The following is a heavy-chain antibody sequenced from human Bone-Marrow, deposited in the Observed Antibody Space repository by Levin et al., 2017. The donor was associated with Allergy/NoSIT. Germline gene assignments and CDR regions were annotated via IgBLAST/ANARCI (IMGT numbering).Heavy chain of an antibody. Sequence: KASETLSLTCTVSGGSISGFYWSWIRQPPGKGLEWIGFFYEGGKTNYSPSLKNRVTISLDTSKNQFSLRLNSVTAADTALYFCARGNVDGWTRGLDFWGQGILVTVSS. J-gene: IGHJ4*02. CDR1: GGSISGFY. V-gene: IGHV4-59*01. CDR3: ARGNVDGWTRGLDF. D-gene: IGHD5-24*01. CDR2: FYEGGKT.